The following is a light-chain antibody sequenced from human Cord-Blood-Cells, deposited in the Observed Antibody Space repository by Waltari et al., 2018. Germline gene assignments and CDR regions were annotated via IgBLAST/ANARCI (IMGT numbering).Light chain of an antibody. J-gene: IGKJ3*01. Sequence: QIAYSLSALCAYVRGRVTITCRASQSISSYLNWYQQKPGKAPKLLIYAASSLQSGVPSRFSGSGSGKEFTLTISSLRPEGFATYYCQQSYSTPFTFGPGTKVDIK. CDR3: QQSYSTPFT. V-gene: IGKV1-39*01. CDR1: QSISSY. CDR2: AAS.